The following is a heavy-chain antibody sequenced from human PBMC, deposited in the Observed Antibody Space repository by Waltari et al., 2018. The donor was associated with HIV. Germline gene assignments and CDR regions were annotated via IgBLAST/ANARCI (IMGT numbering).Heavy chain of an antibody. Sequence: EVQLSESGGRSVQPGESLILSCDASGFTFKNFWLSWVRQVPGKGLEWGAKIQQNGHEKNYSESVRGRFAVSRDNAKSSMFLQMTNLTLDDTAVYYCATEGSSIALAYWGPGTMVTVFS. CDR3: ATEGSSIALAY. V-gene: IGHV3-7*03. CDR1: GFTFKNFW. CDR2: IQQNGHEK. J-gene: IGHJ4*02. D-gene: IGHD2-2*01.